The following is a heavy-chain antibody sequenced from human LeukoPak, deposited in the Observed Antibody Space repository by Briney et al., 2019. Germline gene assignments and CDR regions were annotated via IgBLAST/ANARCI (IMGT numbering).Heavy chain of an antibody. Sequence: GGSLRLSCAASGFTFRSHWVHWVRQAPGRGLVWVSRVKGDGSFTNYADSVYGRFTISRDNAKNTLYLHMHSLRVEDTAVCYCVRDGDDFNFDYWGQGSLVTVSS. J-gene: IGHJ4*02. CDR3: VRDGDDFNFDY. CDR1: GFTFRSHW. CDR2: VKGDGSFT. V-gene: IGHV3-74*01. D-gene: IGHD5-24*01.